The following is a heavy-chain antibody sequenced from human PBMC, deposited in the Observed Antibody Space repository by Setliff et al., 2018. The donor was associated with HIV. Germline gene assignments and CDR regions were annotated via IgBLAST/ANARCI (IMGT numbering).Heavy chain of an antibody. J-gene: IGHJ4*02. Sequence: ASVKVSCKVSGYTLTELSIHWVRQAPGKGLEWMGGFAPEYDKTFYAQKFQGRVTMSEDTSTDTAYMELSSLRSEDTAVYYCATRAYDGLFEFWGPGTLVTVSS. CDR2: FAPEYDKT. V-gene: IGHV1-24*01. CDR3: ATRAYDGLFEF. D-gene: IGHD3-22*01. CDR1: GYTLTELS.